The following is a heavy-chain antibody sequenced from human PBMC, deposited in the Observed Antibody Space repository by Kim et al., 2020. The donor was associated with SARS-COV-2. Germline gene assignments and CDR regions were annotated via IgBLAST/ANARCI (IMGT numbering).Heavy chain of an antibody. D-gene: IGHD2-2*01. CDR3: AKDPNIVVVPAAEGLGYYYYGMDV. CDR2: ISGDGGST. V-gene: IGHV3-43*02. Sequence: GGSLRLSCAASGFTFDDYAMHWVRQAPGKGLEWVSLISGDGGSTYYADSVKGRFTISRDNSKNSLYLQMNSLRTEDTALYYCAKDPNIVVVPAAEGLGYYYYGMDVWGQGTTVTVSS. CDR1: GFTFDDYA. J-gene: IGHJ6*02.